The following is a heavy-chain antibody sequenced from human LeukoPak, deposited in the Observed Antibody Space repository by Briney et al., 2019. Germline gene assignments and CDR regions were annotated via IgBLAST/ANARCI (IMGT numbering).Heavy chain of an antibody. CDR2: INPNSGGT. D-gene: IGHD3-9*01. CDR1: GYTFTGYY. Sequence: ASVKVSCKASGYTFTGYYMHWVRQAPGQGLEWMGWINPNSGGTNYAQKFQGRVTMTRDTSISTAYMELSSLRSEDTAVYYCARVAYDILTGYYKAEYFQHWGQGTLVTVSS. V-gene: IGHV1-2*02. CDR3: ARVAYDILTGYYKAEYFQH. J-gene: IGHJ1*01.